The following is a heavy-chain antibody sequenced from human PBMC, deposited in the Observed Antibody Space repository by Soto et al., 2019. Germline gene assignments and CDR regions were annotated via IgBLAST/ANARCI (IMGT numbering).Heavy chain of an antibody. CDR3: SKSGYWFDP. J-gene: IGHJ5*02. Sequence: GPLRLSCTASVFTFGDYAMSWFRQAPGKGLEWVGFIRSKAYGGTTEYAASVKGRFTISRDDSKSIAYLQMNSLKTEDTAVYYCSKSGYWFDPWGQGTLVTVSS. CDR1: VFTFGDYA. D-gene: IGHD3-3*01. CDR2: IRSKAYGGTT. V-gene: IGHV3-49*03.